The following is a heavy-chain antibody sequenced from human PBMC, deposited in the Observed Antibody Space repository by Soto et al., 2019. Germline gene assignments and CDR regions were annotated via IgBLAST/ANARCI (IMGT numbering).Heavy chain of an antibody. CDR3: ARVRTYSSAWYHIDY. CDR2: INPSNGNT. J-gene: IGHJ4*02. CDR1: GYTFSDYD. V-gene: IGHV1-46*01. Sequence: ASVKGSCKASGYTFSDYDMHWVRQAPGQGLEWMGIINPSNGNTKYAQKFQDRVTMTRDTSTTTVYMDLSSLRSEDTAVYYCARVRTYSSAWYHIDYWGQGTLVTVSS. D-gene: IGHD6-19*01.